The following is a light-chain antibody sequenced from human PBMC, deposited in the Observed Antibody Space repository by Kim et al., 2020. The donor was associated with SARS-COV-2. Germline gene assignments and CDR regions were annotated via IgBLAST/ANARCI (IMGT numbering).Light chain of an antibody. V-gene: IGKV3-20*01. Sequence: YPGDRATLSCRASQSVSRGYLAWYQQKPGQAPRLLIYGASSRAAGIPDRFSGSGSGTDFTLTISRLEPEDLAVYYCQQYGSSPLTFGGGTKVDIK. CDR1: QSVSRGY. CDR2: GAS. J-gene: IGKJ4*01. CDR3: QQYGSSPLT.